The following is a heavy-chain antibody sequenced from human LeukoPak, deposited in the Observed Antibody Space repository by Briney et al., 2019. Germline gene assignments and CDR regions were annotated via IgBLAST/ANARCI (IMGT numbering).Heavy chain of an antibody. V-gene: IGHV3-23*01. CDR2: ISGSGGST. CDR3: AIDFATPNVNY. Sequence: PGGSLRLSCAASGFTLSSYAMSWVRQAPGKGLEWVSAISGSGGSTYYADSVKGRFTISRDNAKNSLYLQMNSLRAEDTAVYYCAIDFATPNVNYWGQGTLDTVSS. D-gene: IGHD3-16*01. CDR1: GFTLSSYA. J-gene: IGHJ4*02.